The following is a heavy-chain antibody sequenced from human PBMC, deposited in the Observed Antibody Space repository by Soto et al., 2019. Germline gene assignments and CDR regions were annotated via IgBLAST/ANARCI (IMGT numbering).Heavy chain of an antibody. CDR2: IYYSGKT. CDR1: GGSISRDDYY. J-gene: IGHJ4*02. D-gene: IGHD4-4*01. V-gene: IGHV4-30-4*01. CDR3: AGDRSNSPDYFDY. Sequence: SETMYITCTVSGGSISRDDYYWTWIRQPPGKGLEWIGYIYYSGKTKYNPSLESRITISIDTSKNHFSLKLSSVSAADTAVYYCAGDRSNSPDYFDYWGQGTLVTVPS.